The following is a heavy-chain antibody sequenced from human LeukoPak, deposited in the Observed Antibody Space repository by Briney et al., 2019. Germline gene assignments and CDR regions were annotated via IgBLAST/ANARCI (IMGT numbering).Heavy chain of an antibody. CDR2: ISGGGGST. Sequence: GGSLRLSCAASGFTFGSYAMTWVRQAPGMGLEWVSTISGGGGSTYYADSVKGRFTISRDNSKNTLYLQMNNLRAEDTAVYYCAKDHRVGQLLLLPWGQGTLVTVPS. J-gene: IGHJ5*02. V-gene: IGHV3-23*01. CDR1: GFTFGSYA. CDR3: AKDHRVGQLLLLP. D-gene: IGHD2-15*01.